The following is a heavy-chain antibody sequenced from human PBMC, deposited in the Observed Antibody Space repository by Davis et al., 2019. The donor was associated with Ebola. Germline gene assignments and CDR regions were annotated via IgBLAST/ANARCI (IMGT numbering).Heavy chain of an antibody. CDR1: AGSISSGGYS. J-gene: IGHJ4*02. D-gene: IGHD6-19*01. CDR3: ARGRQWLVPYFDY. Sequence: MPSETLSLTCAVSAGSISSGGYSWSWVRQPPGKGLEWIGYIYHSGSTNYNPSLKSRVTISVDTSKNQFSLKLSSVTAADTAVYYCARGRQWLVPYFDYWGQGTLVTVSS. V-gene: IGHV4-30-2*01. CDR2: IYHSGST.